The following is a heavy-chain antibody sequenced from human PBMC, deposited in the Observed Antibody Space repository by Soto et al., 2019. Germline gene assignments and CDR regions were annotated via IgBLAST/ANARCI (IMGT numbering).Heavy chain of an antibody. J-gene: IGHJ4*02. Sequence: ASVKVSCKASGYTFSTYFIHWVRQAPGQGLEWMGIINPTVHTTSYAQKFQGRVTMTSDTSTSTVYMELSSLRSEDTAVYYCARDVRGSNRAYWGQGTLVTVSS. CDR3: ARDVRGSNRAY. CDR1: GYTFSTYF. CDR2: INPTVHTT. V-gene: IGHV1-46*01. D-gene: IGHD5-12*01.